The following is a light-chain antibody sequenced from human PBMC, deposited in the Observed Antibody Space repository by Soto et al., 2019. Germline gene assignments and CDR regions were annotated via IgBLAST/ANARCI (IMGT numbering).Light chain of an antibody. Sequence: EIVMTQSPATLSVSPGERATLSCRASQSVTSTLAWYQQKPGQAPRHLIYGASTRATVIPARCSGSGSGTEFTLTISSLQSEDFAVYYCQQYNNWPQTFGQGTKVEIK. V-gene: IGKV3-15*01. J-gene: IGKJ1*01. CDR3: QQYNNWPQT. CDR2: GAS. CDR1: QSVTST.